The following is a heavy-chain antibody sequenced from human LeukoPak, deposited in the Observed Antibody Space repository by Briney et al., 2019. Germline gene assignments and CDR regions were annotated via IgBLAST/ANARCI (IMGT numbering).Heavy chain of an antibody. CDR1: GYTFTSYG. V-gene: IGHV1-18*01. J-gene: IGHJ4*02. CDR3: ARDWGKGEYYFDY. CDR2: ISGYNGNT. Sequence: GASVKVSCEAAGYTFTSYGISWVRQAPGQGPEWMGWISGYNGNTRYAQKFQGRVTMTTDTSTSTAYMELRSLRSDDTAVYYCARDWGKGEYYFDYWGQGTLVTVSS. D-gene: IGHD3-16*01.